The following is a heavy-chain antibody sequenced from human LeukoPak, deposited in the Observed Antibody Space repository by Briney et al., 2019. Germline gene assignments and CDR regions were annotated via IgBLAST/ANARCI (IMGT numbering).Heavy chain of an antibody. D-gene: IGHD3-10*01. J-gene: IGHJ4*02. CDR1: GFTFSDHY. CDR3: ASLYWVRGVIETVDY. CDR2: TRNKANSYTT. Sequence: GGSLRLSCAASGFTFSDHYMDWVRQAPGKGLEWVGRTRNKANSYTTEYAASVKGRFTISRDDSKNSLYLQMNSLKTEDTAVYYCASLYWVRGVIETVDYWGQGTLVTVSS. V-gene: IGHV3-72*01.